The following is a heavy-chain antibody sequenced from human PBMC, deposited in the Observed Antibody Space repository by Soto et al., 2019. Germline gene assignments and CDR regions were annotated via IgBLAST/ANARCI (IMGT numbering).Heavy chain of an antibody. Sequence: SVKVSCEASGGTFISYAIIWVRQSPGEGLEWMGGIIPIFGTANYAQKFQGRVTITADESTSTAYMELSSLRSEDTAVYYCARDVLRYFDWLLKGGYYYYGMDVWGQGTTVTVSS. J-gene: IGHJ6*02. CDR2: IIPIFGTA. V-gene: IGHV1-69*13. CDR3: ARDVLRYFDWLLKGGYYYYGMDV. D-gene: IGHD3-9*01. CDR1: GGTFISYA.